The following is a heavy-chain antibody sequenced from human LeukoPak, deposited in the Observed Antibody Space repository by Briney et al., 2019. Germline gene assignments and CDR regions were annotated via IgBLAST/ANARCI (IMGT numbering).Heavy chain of an antibody. D-gene: IGHD2-15*01. CDR1: GYSFITYG. CDR3: ARDCSGGSCSSDKYYFYALEV. V-gene: IGHV1-18*01. Sequence: ASVKVSCKASGYSFITYGISWVRQAPGQGLEWLGWISPYSGDTKNAQKVQDRLILTTDTSTSTAYLELRSLRSDDTAQYFCARDCSGGSCSSDKYYFYALEVWGQGTAVTVSS. J-gene: IGHJ6*02. CDR2: ISPYSGDT.